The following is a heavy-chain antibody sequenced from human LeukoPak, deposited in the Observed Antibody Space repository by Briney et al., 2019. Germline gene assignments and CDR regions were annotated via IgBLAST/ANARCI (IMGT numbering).Heavy chain of an antibody. CDR2: ISGSGGST. Sequence: GGSLRLSCAASGFTFSSYAMSWVRQVPGKGLEWVSAISGSGGSTYYADSVKGRFTISRDNSKNTLYLQMNSLKTEDTAVYYCTAYYYDSSGYYTDAFDIWGQGTMVTVSS. D-gene: IGHD3-22*01. J-gene: IGHJ3*02. CDR1: GFTFSSYA. V-gene: IGHV3-23*01. CDR3: TAYYYDSSGYYTDAFDI.